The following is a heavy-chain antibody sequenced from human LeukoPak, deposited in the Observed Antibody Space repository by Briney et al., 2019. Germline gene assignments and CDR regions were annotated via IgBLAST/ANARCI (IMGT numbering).Heavy chain of an antibody. Sequence: SETLSLTCAVSGYSISSGYYWGWIRQPPGKGLEWIGSIYHSGSTYYNPSLKRRVTISVDTSKNQFSLKLSSVPPADTAVYYCARKSMVRGVMIDYWGQGTRVTVSS. J-gene: IGHJ4*02. D-gene: IGHD3-10*01. CDR3: ARKSMVRGVMIDY. CDR1: GYSISSGYY. CDR2: IYHSGST. V-gene: IGHV4-38-2*01.